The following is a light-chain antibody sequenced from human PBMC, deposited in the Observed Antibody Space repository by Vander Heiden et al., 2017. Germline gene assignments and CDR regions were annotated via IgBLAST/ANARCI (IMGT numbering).Light chain of an antibody. CDR1: QSINSY. Sequence: EIQMTRSPSSLSASVGDRVTITCRASQSINSYLNWYQQKPGKAPKLLIYTASSLQSGVPSRFSGSGSGTDFTLTISSLQPEDFATYYCQQSYSIPYTFGQGTELEIK. CDR2: TAS. V-gene: IGKV1-39*01. J-gene: IGKJ2*01. CDR3: QQSYSIPYT.